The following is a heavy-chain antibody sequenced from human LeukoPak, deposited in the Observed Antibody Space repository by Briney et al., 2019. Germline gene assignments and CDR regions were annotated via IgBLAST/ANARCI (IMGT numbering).Heavy chain of an antibody. CDR1: GFTFSSYD. D-gene: IGHD2-2*01. Sequence: GGSLRLSCAASGFTFSSYDMHWVRQDKGQGLEWVSAISTAGDPYYLGSVKGRFTISRENAKNSFYLQMNSLRAGDTAVYYCAGQARPGSAEGAFDIWGQGTMVTVSS. V-gene: IGHV3-13*05. J-gene: IGHJ3*02. CDR2: ISTAGDP. CDR3: AGQARPGSAEGAFDI.